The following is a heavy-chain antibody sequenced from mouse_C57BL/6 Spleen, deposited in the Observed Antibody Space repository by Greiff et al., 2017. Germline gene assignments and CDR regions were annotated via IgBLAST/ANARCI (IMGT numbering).Heavy chain of an antibody. Sequence: EVQGVESGEGLVKPGGSLKLSCAASGFTFSSYAMSWVRQTPEKRLEWVAYISSGGDYIYYADTVKGRFTISRDNARNTLYLQMSSLKSEDTAMYYCTRGAYGSSFDYWGQGTTLTVSS. CDR1: GFTFSSYA. D-gene: IGHD1-1*01. CDR3: TRGAYGSSFDY. J-gene: IGHJ2*01. V-gene: IGHV5-9-1*02. CDR2: ISSGGDYI.